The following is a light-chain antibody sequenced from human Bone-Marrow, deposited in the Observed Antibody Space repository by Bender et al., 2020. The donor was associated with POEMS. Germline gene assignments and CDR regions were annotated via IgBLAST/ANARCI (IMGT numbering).Light chain of an antibody. CDR1: SSDIGGYNR. CDR3: SSYSTSSTRV. V-gene: IGLV2-14*03. Sequence: QSALTQPPSVSGSPGQSVTISCTGTSSDIGGYNRVSWYQQYPGKAPKLIIFDVSNRPSGISNRFSGSKSGYTASLTISGLQAEDEADYYCSSYSTSSTRVFGTGTKVTVL. J-gene: IGLJ1*01. CDR2: DVS.